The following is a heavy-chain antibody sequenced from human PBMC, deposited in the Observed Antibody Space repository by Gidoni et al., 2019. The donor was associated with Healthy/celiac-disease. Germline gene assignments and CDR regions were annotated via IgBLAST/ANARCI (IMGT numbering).Heavy chain of an antibody. CDR1: VGAFSSYT. Sequence: HVQLVQSGAEVTTPGSSVKVSCTASVGAFSSYTLSCVRQAPGQGLGWMGRIIPILGIANYAQKFQGRVTISADKSTSTAYMELSSLRNEDTAVYYCARVGGCSSTSCYDYYYYGMDVWGQGTTVTVSS. CDR2: IIPILGIA. CDR3: ARVGGCSSTSCYDYYYYGMDV. J-gene: IGHJ6*02. V-gene: IGHV1-69*02. D-gene: IGHD2-2*01.